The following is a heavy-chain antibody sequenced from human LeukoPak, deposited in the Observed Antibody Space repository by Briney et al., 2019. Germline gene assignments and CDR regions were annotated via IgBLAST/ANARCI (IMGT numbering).Heavy chain of an antibody. D-gene: IGHD7-27*01. CDR1: GGSFSGYY. Sequence: SETLSLTCAVYGGSFSGYYWSWIRQPPGKGLEWIGEINHSGSTNYNPSLKSRVTISVDTPKNQFSLKLSSVTAADTAVYYCARGNWGLFDYWGQGTLVTVSS. V-gene: IGHV4-34*01. CDR2: INHSGST. CDR3: ARGNWGLFDY. J-gene: IGHJ4*02.